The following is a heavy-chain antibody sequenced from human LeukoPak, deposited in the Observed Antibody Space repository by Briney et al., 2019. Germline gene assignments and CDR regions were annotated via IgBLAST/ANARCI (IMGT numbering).Heavy chain of an antibody. J-gene: IGHJ4*02. D-gene: IGHD2-8*01. CDR2: INRSGST. V-gene: IGHV4-34*01. CDR3: ARGSNCTNGVCYYYFDY. Sequence: SETLSLTCAVYGGSFSGYYWSWIRQPPGKGLEWIGEINRSGSTNYNPSLKSRVTISVDTSKNQFSLKLSSVTAADTAVYYCARGSNCTNGVCYYYFDYWGQGTLVTVSS. CDR1: GGSFSGYY.